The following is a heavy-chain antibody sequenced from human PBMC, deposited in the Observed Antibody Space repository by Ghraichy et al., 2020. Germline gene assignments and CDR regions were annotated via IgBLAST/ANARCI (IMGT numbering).Heavy chain of an antibody. CDR1: GFIFSNYA. J-gene: IGHJ6*02. D-gene: IGHD2-15*01. CDR3: AKDYYCSGATCATDYYYGLDF. CDR2: ITGTGANT. V-gene: IGHV3-23*01. Sequence: GGSLRLSCAASGFIFSNYAMTWVRQAPGKGLEWVSSITGTGANTYYEDSVKGRFTISRDNSKNTLYLQMNSLRAEDTAVYYCAKDYYCSGATCATDYYYGLDFWGQGTTVTVSS.